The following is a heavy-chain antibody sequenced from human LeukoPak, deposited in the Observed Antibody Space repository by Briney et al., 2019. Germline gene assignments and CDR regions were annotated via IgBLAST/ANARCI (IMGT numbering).Heavy chain of an antibody. Sequence: GGSLRLSCVASGFTSDDYAMHWVRQAPGKGLEWVSGVSWNGGSIGYSDSVKGRFTISRDNAKNSLYLQMDSLRTEDMALYYCAKGNDYDFWSGYDYWGQGTLVTVSS. CDR2: VSWNGGSI. CDR1: GFTSDDYA. V-gene: IGHV3-9*02. D-gene: IGHD3-3*01. J-gene: IGHJ4*02. CDR3: AKGNDYDFWSGYDY.